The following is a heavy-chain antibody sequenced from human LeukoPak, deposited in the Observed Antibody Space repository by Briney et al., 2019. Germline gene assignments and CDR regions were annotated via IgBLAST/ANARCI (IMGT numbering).Heavy chain of an antibody. CDR1: GYTFTSYA. J-gene: IGHJ5*02. Sequence: VASVKVSCKASGYTFTSYAMNWVRQAPGQGLEWMGWINTNTGNPTYAQGFTGRFVFSLDTSVSTAYLQIGSLKAEDTAVYYCARAYDYGDYVGWFDPWGQGTLVTVSS. CDR2: INTNTGNP. V-gene: IGHV7-4-1*01. CDR3: ARAYDYGDYVGWFDP. D-gene: IGHD4-17*01.